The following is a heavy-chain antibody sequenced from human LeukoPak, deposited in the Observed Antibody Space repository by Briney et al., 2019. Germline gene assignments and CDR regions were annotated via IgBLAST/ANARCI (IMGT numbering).Heavy chain of an antibody. J-gene: IGHJ4*02. D-gene: IGHD3-10*01. CDR2: IYYSGST. CDR1: GGSIGSYY. CDR3: ARQIRWFGEDYFDY. V-gene: IGHV4-59*08. Sequence: PSETLSLTCTVSGGSIGSYYWSWIRQPPGKGLEWIGYIYYSGSTNYNPSLKSRVTISVDTSKNQFSLKLSSVTAADTAVYYCARQIRWFGEDYFDYWGQGTLVTVSS.